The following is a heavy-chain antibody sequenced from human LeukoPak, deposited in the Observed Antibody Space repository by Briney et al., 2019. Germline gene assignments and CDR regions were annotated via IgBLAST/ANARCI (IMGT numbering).Heavy chain of an antibody. V-gene: IGHV3-23*01. D-gene: IGHD3-3*01. Sequence: GGSLRLSCAASGITFSNHAMGWVRQAPGKGLEWVSSITGSGGSTYYGDSVKGRFTISRDNSKNTLYLQMNRLRVEDTAVYYCAKDGGGSLEWLPPMDVWGRGTTVTVSS. J-gene: IGHJ6*02. CDR1: GITFSNHA. CDR2: ITGSGGST. CDR3: AKDGGGSLEWLPPMDV.